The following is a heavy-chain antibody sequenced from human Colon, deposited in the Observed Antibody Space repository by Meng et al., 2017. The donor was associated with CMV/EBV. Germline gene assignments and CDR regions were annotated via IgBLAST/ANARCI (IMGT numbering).Heavy chain of an antibody. V-gene: IGHV3-30*02. J-gene: IGHJ4*02. CDR1: GFTFSSYG. CDR3: AKDRGEYFDY. D-gene: IGHD3-10*01. CDR2: IRYDGSNK. Sequence: GGSLRLSSAASGFTFSSYGMHWVRQAPGKGLEWVAFIRYDGSNKYYADSVKGRFTISRDNSKNTLYLQMNSLRAEDTAVYYCAKDRGEYFDYWGQGTLVTVSS.